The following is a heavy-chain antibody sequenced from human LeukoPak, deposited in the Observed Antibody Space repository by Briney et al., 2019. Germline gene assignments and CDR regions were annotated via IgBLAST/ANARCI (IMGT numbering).Heavy chain of an antibody. CDR3: AKGKWRGDAFDI. D-gene: IGHD1-26*01. Sequence: GGSLRLSCAASGFTFSSDAMSWVRQAPGKGLEWVSAISGSGGSTYYADSVKGRFTISRDNSKNTLYLQMNSLRAEDTAVYYCAKGKWRGDAFDIWGQGTMVTVSS. CDR2: ISGSGGST. J-gene: IGHJ3*02. CDR1: GFTFSSDA. V-gene: IGHV3-23*01.